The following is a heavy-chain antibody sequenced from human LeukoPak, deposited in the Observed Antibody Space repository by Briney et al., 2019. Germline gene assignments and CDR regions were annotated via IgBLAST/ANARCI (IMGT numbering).Heavy chain of an antibody. D-gene: IGHD3-3*01. CDR1: GDSVSSGSHY. V-gene: IGHV4-61*01. Sequence: PSETLSLTCTVSGDSVSSGSHYWSWIRQPPGKGLECIGYISNSGSTNYNPSLKSRATISVDTSKNQLSLNLNSVTAADTAVYYCARSYYDFWSGSYYYYMDVWGKGTTVTVSS. CDR3: ARSYYDFWSGSYYYYMDV. CDR2: ISNSGST. J-gene: IGHJ6*03.